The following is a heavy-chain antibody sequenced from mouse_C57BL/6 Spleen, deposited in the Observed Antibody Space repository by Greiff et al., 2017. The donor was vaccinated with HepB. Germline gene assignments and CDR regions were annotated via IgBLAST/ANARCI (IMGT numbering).Heavy chain of an antibody. CDR1: GYAFTNYL. J-gene: IGHJ3*01. CDR3: ARWDDYDGGCAY. D-gene: IGHD2-4*01. V-gene: IGHV1-54*01. CDR2: INPGSGGT. Sequence: QVQLKESGAELVRPGTSVKVSCKASGYAFTNYLIEWVKQRPGQGLEWIGVINPGSGGTNYNEKFKGKATLTADKSSSPAYMQLSSLTSEDSAVYFCARWDDYDGGCAYWGQGTLVTVSA.